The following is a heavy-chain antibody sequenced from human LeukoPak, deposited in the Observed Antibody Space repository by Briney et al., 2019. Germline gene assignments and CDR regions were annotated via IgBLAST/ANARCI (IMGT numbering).Heavy chain of an antibody. CDR2: IWYDGSNK. Sequence: GGSLRLSCAASGFTFSSCGMHWVRQAPGKGLEWVAVIWYDGSNKYYADSVKGRFTISRDNSKNTLYLQMHSLRAEDTAVYYCAKAPHTLAYCGGDCYSYFDYWGQGTLVTVSS. CDR3: AKAPHTLAYCGGDCYSYFDY. V-gene: IGHV3-33*06. D-gene: IGHD2-21*02. J-gene: IGHJ4*02. CDR1: GFTFSSCG.